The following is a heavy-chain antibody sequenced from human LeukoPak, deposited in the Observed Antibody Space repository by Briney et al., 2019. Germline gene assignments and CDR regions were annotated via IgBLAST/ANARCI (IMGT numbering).Heavy chain of an antibody. CDR1: GYTFTNYW. CDR2: IYPGDSDT. J-gene: IGHJ4*02. V-gene: IGHV5-51*01. D-gene: IGHD4-23*01. CDR3: ARGDDGNSFFNY. Sequence: GESLKISCQTSGYTFTNYWIGWVRQMPGKGLDWMGIIYPGDSDTRYSPSFQGQVTISADKSISTAYLQWSSLKASDTAIYYCARGDDGNSFFNYWGQGTLVTVSS.